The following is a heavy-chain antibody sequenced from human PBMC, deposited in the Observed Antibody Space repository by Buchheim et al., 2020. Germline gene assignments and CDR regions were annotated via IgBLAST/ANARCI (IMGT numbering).Heavy chain of an antibody. D-gene: IGHD6-19*01. Sequence: QVQLVQSGAEVKKPGASVKVSCKASGYTFTGYYMHWVRQAPGQGLEWMGWINPNSGGTHYAQKFQGRVTMTRDPSISTAYMELSRLRSDDTAVYYCATTTSRGSGWPIRGYYFDYWGQGTL. CDR1: GYTFTGYY. J-gene: IGHJ4*02. CDR3: ATTTSRGSGWPIRGYYFDY. V-gene: IGHV1-2*02. CDR2: INPNSGGT.